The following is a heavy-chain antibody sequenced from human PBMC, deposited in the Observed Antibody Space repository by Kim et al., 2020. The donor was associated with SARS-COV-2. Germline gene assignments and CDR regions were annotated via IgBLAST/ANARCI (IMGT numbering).Heavy chain of an antibody. V-gene: IGHV3-21*01. D-gene: IGHD3-3*01. CDR1: GFTFSSYS. Sequence: GGSLRLSCAASGFTFSSYSMNWVRQAPGKGLEWVSSISSSSSYIYYADSVKGRFTISRDNAKNSLYLQMNSLRAEDTAVYYCARDSLRFLEWRFDYWGQGTLVTGSS. CDR3: ARDSLRFLEWRFDY. CDR2: ISSSSSYI. J-gene: IGHJ4*02.